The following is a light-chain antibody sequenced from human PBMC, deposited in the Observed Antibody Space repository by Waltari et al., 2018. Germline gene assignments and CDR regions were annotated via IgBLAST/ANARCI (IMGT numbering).Light chain of an antibody. J-gene: IGLJ2*01. Sequence: QSALTQPRSVSGSPGQSVTVSCTGTSSDVDVYNYVSWYQQYPRKAPKLLIYDVTERPSGVPDRFSGYKSGHSASLTISGLRADDEADYYCCSYAGSYTFDVVFGGGTKLTVL. CDR2: DVT. CDR3: CSYAGSYTFDVV. CDR1: SSDVDVYNY. V-gene: IGLV2-11*01.